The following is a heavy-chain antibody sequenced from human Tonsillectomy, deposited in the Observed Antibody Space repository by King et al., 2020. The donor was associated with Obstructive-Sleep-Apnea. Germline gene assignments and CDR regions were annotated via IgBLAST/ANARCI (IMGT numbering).Heavy chain of an antibody. V-gene: IGHV4-38-2*02. Sequence: QLQESGPGLVKPSETLSLTCTVSGYSISSGYYWGWICPPPGKGREGIRRIYHSGSTYYNQSLKRRVTISVDTTQNQFSLKLCSVTAADTAVDYCARESLPEVNPFDYWGQGTLVTVSS. CDR1: GYSISSGYY. D-gene: IGHD1-14*01. CDR3: ARESLPEVNPFDY. CDR2: IYHSGST. J-gene: IGHJ4*02.